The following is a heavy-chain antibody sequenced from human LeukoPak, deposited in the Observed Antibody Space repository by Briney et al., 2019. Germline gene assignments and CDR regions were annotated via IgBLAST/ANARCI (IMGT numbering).Heavy chain of an antibody. CDR2: INHSGST. CDR3: AREVDNWKWRFGY. J-gene: IGHJ4*02. D-gene: IGHD1-20*01. V-gene: IGHV4-34*01. Sequence: SETLSLTCAVYGGSFSGYYWSWIRQPPGKGLEWIGEINHSGSTNYNPSLKSRVTISVDTSKNQFSLKLSSVTAADTAVYYCAREVDNWKWRFGYWGQGTLVTVSS. CDR1: GGSFSGYY.